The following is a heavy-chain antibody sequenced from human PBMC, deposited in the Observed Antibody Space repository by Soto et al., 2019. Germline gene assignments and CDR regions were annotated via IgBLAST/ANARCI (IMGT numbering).Heavy chain of an antibody. CDR1: GFTFSSYG. CDR3: ARDLLTAAADIGGSVGKDFDY. D-gene: IGHD6-13*01. V-gene: IGHV3-33*01. J-gene: IGHJ4*02. Sequence: QVQLVESGGGVVQPGRSLRLSCAASGFTFSSYGMHWVRQAPGKGLEWVAFIWYDGSNKYYADSVKGRFTISRDNSKNTLYLQMNSLRAEDTAVYYCARDLLTAAADIGGSVGKDFDYWGQGTLVTVSS. CDR2: IWYDGSNK.